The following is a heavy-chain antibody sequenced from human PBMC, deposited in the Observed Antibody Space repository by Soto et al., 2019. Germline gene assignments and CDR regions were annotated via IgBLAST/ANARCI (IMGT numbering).Heavy chain of an antibody. V-gene: IGHV4-39*01. CDR2: MYYSGST. J-gene: IGHJ4*02. Sequence: SETLSLTCTVSGGSISSISYFWAWIRQPPGKGLEWIGSMYYSGSTYHNPSLKSRVTISVDASKNQFSLKLSSVTAADTAVYYCATIAGTAGGPIDYWGQGTLVTVSS. CDR1: GGSISSISYF. D-gene: IGHD6-13*01. CDR3: ATIAGTAGGPIDY.